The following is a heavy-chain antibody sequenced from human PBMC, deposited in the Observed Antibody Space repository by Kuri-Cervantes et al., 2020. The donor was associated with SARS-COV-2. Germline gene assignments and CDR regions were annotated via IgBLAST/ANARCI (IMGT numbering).Heavy chain of an antibody. Sequence: SVKVSWKASGYTFTGYYMHWVRQAPGQGLEWMGGIIPIFGTANYAQKFQGRVTITTDESTSTAYMELSSLRSEDTAVYYCASFYGGNSGDAFDIWGQGTMVTVSS. V-gene: IGHV1-69*05. CDR1: GYTFTGYY. D-gene: IGHD4-23*01. CDR3: ASFYGGNSGDAFDI. CDR2: IIPIFGTA. J-gene: IGHJ3*02.